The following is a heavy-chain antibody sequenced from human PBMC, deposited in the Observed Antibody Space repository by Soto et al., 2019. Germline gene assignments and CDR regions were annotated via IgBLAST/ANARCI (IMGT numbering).Heavy chain of an antibody. CDR3: ATSGYCSGGSCYPGAFDY. J-gene: IGHJ4*02. CDR1: GGTFSSYT. CDR2: IIPILGIA. V-gene: IGHV1-69*02. Sequence: QVQLVQSGAEVKKPGSSVKVSCKASGGTFSSYTISWVRQAPGQGLEWMGRIIPILGIANYAQKFQGRVTITADKSTSTAYMELSILRSEDTAVYYCATSGYCSGGSCYPGAFDYWGQGTLVTVSS. D-gene: IGHD2-15*01.